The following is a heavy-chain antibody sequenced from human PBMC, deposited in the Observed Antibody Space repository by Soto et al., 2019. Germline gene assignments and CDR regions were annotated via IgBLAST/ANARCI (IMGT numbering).Heavy chain of an antibody. CDR1: GYSFTSYW. CDR2: IYPGDSDT. Sequence: GESLKISCKGSGYSFTSYWIGWVRQMPGKGLEWMGIIYPGDSDTRYSPSFQGQVTISADKSISTAYLQWSSLKASDTAMYYCARTKGYCSSTSCSKLGAFDIWGQGTMVTVS. D-gene: IGHD2-2*01. V-gene: IGHV5-51*01. CDR3: ARTKGYCSSTSCSKLGAFDI. J-gene: IGHJ3*02.